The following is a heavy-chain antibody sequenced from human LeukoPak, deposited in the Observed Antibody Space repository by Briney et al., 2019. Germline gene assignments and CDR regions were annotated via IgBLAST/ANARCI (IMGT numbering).Heavy chain of an antibody. CDR1: GASISSYY. J-gene: IGHJ6*03. CDR2: IYTSGST. Sequence: PSETLSLTCTVSGASISSYYWSWIRQPPANRLECLRYIYTSGSTNYNPSLKSRVTISVDSSKNQFSLKVSSVTTADTAVYYCARLDRFGMNYYYMDVWGKGTTVTVSS. D-gene: IGHD3-10*01. V-gene: IGHV4-4*09. CDR3: ARLDRFGMNYYYMDV.